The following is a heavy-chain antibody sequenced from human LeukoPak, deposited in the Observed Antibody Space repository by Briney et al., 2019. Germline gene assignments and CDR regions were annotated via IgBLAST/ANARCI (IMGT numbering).Heavy chain of an antibody. Sequence: ASVKVSCKASGGTFSSYAISWVRRAPGQGLEWMGWIHPNSGGTNYAQKFQGRVTMTRDTPSSTAFLEVSRLRADDTAVYYCARDKQFVHFDSWGQGTLVTVSS. CDR3: ARDKQFVHFDS. V-gene: IGHV1-2*02. D-gene: IGHD6-6*01. CDR2: IHPNSGGT. CDR1: GGTFSSYA. J-gene: IGHJ4*02.